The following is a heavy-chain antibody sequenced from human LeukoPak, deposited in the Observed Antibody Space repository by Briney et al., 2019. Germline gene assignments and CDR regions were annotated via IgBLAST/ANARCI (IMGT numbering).Heavy chain of an antibody. Sequence: PSETLSLTCTVSGGSISSYYWSWIRQPPGKGLEWIGYIYYSGSTNYNPSLKSRVTISVDTSKNQFSLKLSSVTAADTAVYYCARPLPGYSYGTPSSYYYMDVWGKGTTVTVSS. CDR2: IYYSGST. J-gene: IGHJ6*03. D-gene: IGHD5-18*01. V-gene: IGHV4-59*01. CDR3: ARPLPGYSYGTPSSYYYMDV. CDR1: GGSISSYY.